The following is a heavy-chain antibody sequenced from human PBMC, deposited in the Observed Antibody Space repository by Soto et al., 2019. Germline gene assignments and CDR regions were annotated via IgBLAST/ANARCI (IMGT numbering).Heavy chain of an antibody. CDR2: VNPIVSMA. J-gene: IGHJ4*02. CDR1: GDTFNFYS. CDR3: ASSYGSGYRAFDS. V-gene: IGHV1-69*02. D-gene: IGHD3-10*01. Sequence: QVQLVQSGAEVKRPGSSVKVSCKASGDTFNFYSINWVRQAPGLWLEWIGRVNPIVSMANYAQKFQSRVTITADKSTSTADMELSSLRSEDTAIYYCASSYGSGYRAFDSWGQGALVTVSS.